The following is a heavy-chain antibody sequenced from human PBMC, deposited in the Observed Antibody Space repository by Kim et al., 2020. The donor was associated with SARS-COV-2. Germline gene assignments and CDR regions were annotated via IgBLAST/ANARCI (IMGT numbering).Heavy chain of an antibody. Sequence: YADSVKGRFTISRDNSKNTLYLQMSSLRAEDTAVYYCVKDTAAWWELLYYWGQGTLVTVSS. D-gene: IGHD2-15*01. J-gene: IGHJ4*02. CDR3: VKDTAAWWELLYY. V-gene: IGHV3-64D*09.